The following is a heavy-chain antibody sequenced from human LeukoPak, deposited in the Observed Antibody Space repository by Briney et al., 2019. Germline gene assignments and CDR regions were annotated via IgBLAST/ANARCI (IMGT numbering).Heavy chain of an antibody. CDR3: ARGDGYNPYWYFDL. D-gene: IGHD5-24*01. V-gene: IGHV3-21*01. CDR1: GFGINIYS. CDR2: ISSRNVNM. Sequence: GGSLRLSCAASGFGINIYSMNWVRQAPGKGLEWVSSISSRNVNMYSADSVKGRFTISKDNAKNSLYLQMNSLRAEDTAVYYCARGDGYNPYWYFDLWGRGTLVTVSS. J-gene: IGHJ2*01.